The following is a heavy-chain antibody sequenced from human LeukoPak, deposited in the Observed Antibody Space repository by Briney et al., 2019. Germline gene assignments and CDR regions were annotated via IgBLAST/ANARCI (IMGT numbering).Heavy chain of an antibody. CDR3: ARGETYYYDSSGYKAFDI. D-gene: IGHD3-22*01. CDR1: GGSISNYY. V-gene: IGHV4-4*07. Sequence: PSETLSLTCTVSGGSISNYYWSWIRQPAGKGLEWIGRIYPSGSTNYNPSLKSRVTISVDTSKNQFSLKLSSVTAADTAVYYCARGETYYYDSSGYKAFDIWGQGTMVTVSS. CDR2: IYPSGST. J-gene: IGHJ3*02.